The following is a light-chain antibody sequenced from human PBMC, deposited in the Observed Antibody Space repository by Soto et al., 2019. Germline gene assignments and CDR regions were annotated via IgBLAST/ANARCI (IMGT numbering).Light chain of an antibody. CDR2: ENN. CDR1: SSNIGNNY. CDR3: GTWDSSLSAVV. V-gene: IGLV1-51*02. Sequence: QSVLTQPPSVSAAPGQKVTISCSGSSSNIGNNYVSWYQQLPGTAPKLLIYENNKRPSWIPDRFSGSTSGTSATLGITGLQTGDEADYYCGTWDSSLSAVVFGGGTKLTVL. J-gene: IGLJ2*01.